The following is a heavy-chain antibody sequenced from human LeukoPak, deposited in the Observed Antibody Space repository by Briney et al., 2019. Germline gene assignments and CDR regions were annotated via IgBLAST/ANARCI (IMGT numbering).Heavy chain of an antibody. CDR3: ARTEYFFDH. D-gene: IGHD3-10*01. CDR2: IYYSGSS. CDR1: GVSFSSYY. J-gene: IGHJ4*02. Sequence: SETLSLTCTVSGVSFSSYYWSWIRQPPGKRLEWIGYIYYSGSSNYNPSLKSRVSMSVDTSKNQFSLKLNSVTAADTALYYCARTEYFFDHWGQGTLVTVSP. V-gene: IGHV4-59*01.